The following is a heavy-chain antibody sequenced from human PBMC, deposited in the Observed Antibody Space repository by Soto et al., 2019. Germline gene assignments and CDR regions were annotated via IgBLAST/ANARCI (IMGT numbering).Heavy chain of an antibody. D-gene: IGHD3-22*01. CDR2: IWYDGSNK. Sequence: GGSLRLSCAASGFTFSSYGMHWVRQATGKGLEWVAVIWYDGSNKYYADSVKGRFTISRDNARNTLYLQMNSLRADDTAVYFCVRDQDSRGYSVFNLWGQGAQVTVS. J-gene: IGHJ5*02. CDR1: GFTFSSYG. V-gene: IGHV3-33*01. CDR3: VRDQDSRGYSVFNL.